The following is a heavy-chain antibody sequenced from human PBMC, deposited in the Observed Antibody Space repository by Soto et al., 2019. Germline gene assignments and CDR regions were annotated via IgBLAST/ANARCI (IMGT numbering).Heavy chain of an antibody. J-gene: IGHJ4*02. CDR3: ARGSGGGPSPFDC. CDR1: GFTFSDYY. D-gene: IGHD3-10*01. CDR2: ISSSSSYT. V-gene: IGHV3-11*06. Sequence: QVQLVESGGGLVKPGGSLRLSCAASGFTFSDYYMSWIRQAPGKGLEWVSYISSSSSYTNYADSVKGRFTISRDDAKNSLYLQMNILRAEDTAVYYCARGSGGGPSPFDCWGQGTLVTVSS.